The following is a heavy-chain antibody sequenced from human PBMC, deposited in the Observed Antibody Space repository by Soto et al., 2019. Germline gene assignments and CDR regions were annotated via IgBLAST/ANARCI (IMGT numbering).Heavy chain of an antibody. Sequence: QVQLVQSGAEVKKPGASVKVSCKASGYTFTSYGISWERQAPGQGFVWMGWISDYNGNTNYAQKLQGRVTMTTDTSTSTAYMELRSLRSDDTAVYYCARSHYGSGRPLSDQFDYWGQGTLVTVSS. CDR1: GYTFTSYG. D-gene: IGHD3-10*01. CDR2: ISDYNGNT. J-gene: IGHJ4*02. V-gene: IGHV1-18*01. CDR3: ARSHYGSGRPLSDQFDY.